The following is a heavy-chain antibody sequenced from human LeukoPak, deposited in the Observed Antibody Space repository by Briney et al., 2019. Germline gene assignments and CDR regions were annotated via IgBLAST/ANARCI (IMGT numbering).Heavy chain of an antibody. CDR2: IYYSGST. CDR1: GGSISSYY. Sequence: SETLSLTCTVSGGSISSYYWSWIRQPPGKGLEWIGYIYYSGSTNYNPSLKSRVTISVDTSKNQFSLKLSSVTAADTAVYYCARDSEQQLGLNYYYGMDVWGQGTTVTVS. CDR3: ARDSEQQLGLNYYYGMDV. V-gene: IGHV4-59*01. D-gene: IGHD6-13*01. J-gene: IGHJ6*02.